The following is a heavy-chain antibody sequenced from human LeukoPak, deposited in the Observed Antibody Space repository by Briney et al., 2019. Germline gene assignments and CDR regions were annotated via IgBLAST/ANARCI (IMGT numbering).Heavy chain of an antibody. Sequence: SETLSLTCTVSGGSISSYYLSWIRQPPGKGLEWVGYIYYSGSTNYNPSLKSRVTISVATSKHQFSLKLSSVTAADTAVYYCARHIAAAQTHFQHWGQGTLVTVSS. V-gene: IGHV4-59*01. D-gene: IGHD6-13*01. CDR1: GGSISSYY. J-gene: IGHJ1*01. CDR3: ARHIAAAQTHFQH. CDR2: IYYSGST.